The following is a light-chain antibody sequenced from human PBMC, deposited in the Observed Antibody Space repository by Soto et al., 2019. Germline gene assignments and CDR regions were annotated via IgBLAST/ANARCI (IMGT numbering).Light chain of an antibody. Sequence: DIPMTQSPSTLSASVGDRVTITCRASQSITIWLAWYQQKPGKAPKLLIFDASSLESGVQSRFSGSGSGTEFTLTISSLLPDDFATYYCQHYNSYSWTFGQGTKVEIK. CDR1: QSITIW. CDR2: DAS. J-gene: IGKJ1*01. CDR3: QHYNSYSWT. V-gene: IGKV1-5*01.